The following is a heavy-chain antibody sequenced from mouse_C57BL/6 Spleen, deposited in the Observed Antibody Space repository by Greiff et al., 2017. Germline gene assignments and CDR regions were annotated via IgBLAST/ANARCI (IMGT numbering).Heavy chain of an antibody. CDR3: ARYDYEGGFGY. V-gene: IGHV1-18*01. D-gene: IGHD2-4*01. CDR2: INPNNGGT. Sequence: VQLQQSGPELVKPGASVKISCKASGYTFTDYYMDWVKQSPGKSLEWIGDINPNNGGTTSNQKFKGKATLTVDKSSSTAYMELRSLTAEDTAVYYCARYDYEGGFGYWGQGTTLTVSS. J-gene: IGHJ2*01. CDR1: GYTFTDYY.